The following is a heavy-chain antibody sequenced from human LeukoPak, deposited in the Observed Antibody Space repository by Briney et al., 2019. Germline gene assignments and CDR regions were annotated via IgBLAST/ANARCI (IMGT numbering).Heavy chain of an antibody. CDR1: GYAFTNYA. D-gene: IGHD3-9*01. J-gene: IGHJ4*02. CDR3: ARVLLRYFPLDY. V-gene: IGHV1-18*01. Sequence: GASMKVSCKASGYAFTNYAISWVRQAPGQGLEWVGWISAYNGNTNYAQKLQGRVTMTTDTSTSTAYMELRSLRSDDTAVYYCARVLLRYFPLDYWGQGTLVTVSS. CDR2: ISAYNGNT.